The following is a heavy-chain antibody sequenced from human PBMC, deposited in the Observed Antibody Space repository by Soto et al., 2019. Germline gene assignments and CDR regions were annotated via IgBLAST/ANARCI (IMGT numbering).Heavy chain of an antibody. Sequence: QVQLVQSGAEVKKPGASVKVSCKASGYTFTSYGISWVRQAPGQGLEYMGWISAYNGNTNYAQNLQGRVTMTTDTSTSPAYMELRSLSSADTAVYYCARGGRNTAEAYWGQGTLVTVSS. J-gene: IGHJ4*02. D-gene: IGHD3-16*02. V-gene: IGHV1-18*01. CDR2: ISAYNGNT. CDR1: GYTFTSYG. CDR3: ARGGRNTAEAY.